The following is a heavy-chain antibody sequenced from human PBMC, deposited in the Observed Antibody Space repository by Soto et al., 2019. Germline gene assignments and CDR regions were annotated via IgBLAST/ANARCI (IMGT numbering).Heavy chain of an antibody. CDR2: ISYDGSNK. CDR1: GFTFSNYD. J-gene: IGHJ6*03. V-gene: IGHV3-30*03. Sequence: QVQLVESGGGVVQPGRSLRLSCAASGFTFSNYDMHWVRQAPGKGLEWVAVISYDGSNKYYADSVKGRFTISRDNSKNTLYLHMNSLRAGDTAVYYLHLSDYSKETGYYYYMDVWGKGTTVTVSS. CDR3: HLSDYSKETGYYYYMDV. D-gene: IGHD4-4*01.